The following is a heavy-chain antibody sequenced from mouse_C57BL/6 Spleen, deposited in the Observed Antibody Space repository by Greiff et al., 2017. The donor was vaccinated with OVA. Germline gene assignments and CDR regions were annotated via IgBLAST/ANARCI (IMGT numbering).Heavy chain of an antibody. CDR1: GYTFTDYE. J-gene: IGHJ4*01. Sequence: QVQLQQSGAELVRPGASVTLSCKASGYTFTDYEMHWVKQTPVHGLAWIGALDPETGGTAYNQQFKGKAILTADKSSSTAYMALRSLTSEDAAVDDWTRDDDYDRSSYAMDYWGQGTSVTVSS. CDR3: TRDDDYDRSSYAMDY. V-gene: IGHV1-15*01. CDR2: LDPETGGT. D-gene: IGHD2-4*01.